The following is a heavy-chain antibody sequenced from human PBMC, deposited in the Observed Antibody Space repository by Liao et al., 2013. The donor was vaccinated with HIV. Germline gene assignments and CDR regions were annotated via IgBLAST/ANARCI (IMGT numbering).Heavy chain of an antibody. V-gene: IGHV4-61*02. Sequence: QVQLQDSGPGLVKPSQTLSLTCTVSGGSISSGSYYWNWIRQPAGKGLEWIGRIYPSGSTNYNPSLESRVTMSLDTSKNQFSLRLSSVTAADTAVYYCARGRITISGVVFTATQFDYWAQGTLVTVSS. J-gene: IGHJ4*02. CDR1: GGSISSGSYY. CDR2: IYPSGST. D-gene: IGHD3-3*01. CDR3: ARGRITISGVVFTATQFDY.